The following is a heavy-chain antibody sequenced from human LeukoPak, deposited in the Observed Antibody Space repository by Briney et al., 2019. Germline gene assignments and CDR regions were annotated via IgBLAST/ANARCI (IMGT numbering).Heavy chain of an antibody. J-gene: IGHJ4*02. CDR3: ARDGYGGNSFDY. Sequence: ASVKVSCEASGYTFTGYYMHWVRQAPGQGLEWMGWINPNSGDTNYAQKFQGRVTMTRDTSISTASMELSRLRSDDTAVYFCARDGYGGNSFDYWGREPWSPSPQ. CDR1: GYTFTGYY. V-gene: IGHV1-2*02. CDR2: INPNSGDT. D-gene: IGHD4-23*01.